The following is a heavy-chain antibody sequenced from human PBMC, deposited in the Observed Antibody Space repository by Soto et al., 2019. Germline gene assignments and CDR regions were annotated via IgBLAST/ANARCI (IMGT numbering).Heavy chain of an antibody. V-gene: IGHV4-30-2*01. J-gene: IGHJ6*02. CDR2: IYHSGST. D-gene: IGHD3-22*01. Sequence: PSETLSLTCAVSGGSISSGGYSWSWIRQPPGKGLEWIGYIYHSGSTYYNPSLKSRVTISVDRSKNQFSLKLSSVTAADTAVYYCARGAHYYDSSGYRFYYYGMDVWGQGTTVTVS. CDR3: ARGAHYYDSSGYRFYYYGMDV. CDR1: GGSISSGGYS.